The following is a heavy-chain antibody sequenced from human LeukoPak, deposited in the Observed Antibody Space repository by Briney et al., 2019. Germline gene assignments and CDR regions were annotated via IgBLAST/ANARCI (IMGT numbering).Heavy chain of an antibody. D-gene: IGHD3-16*01. CDR3: AKASWVSSADAVL. Sequence: GGSLRLSCVASGFIFGDYAMSWVRQAPAGGLEWVSSLRGDGETFYTDSVKGRFTLSRDHSRNTVYLQLSNLRVEDTAVYYCAKASWVSSADAVLWGQGTLVTVS. CDR2: LRGDGET. V-gene: IGHV3-23*01. J-gene: IGHJ4*02. CDR1: GFIFGDYA.